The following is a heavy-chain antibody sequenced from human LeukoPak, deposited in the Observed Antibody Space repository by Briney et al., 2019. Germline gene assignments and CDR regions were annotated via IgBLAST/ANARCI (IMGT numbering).Heavy chain of an antibody. J-gene: IGHJ4*02. CDR2: INYNGAIT. V-gene: IGHV3-20*04. CDR1: GFTFVDYG. D-gene: IGHD3-3*02. CDR3: ARDRLGPSFSVSHFDL. Sequence: GGSLRLSCATSGFTFVDYGLSWVRRAPGKGLEWLCAINYNGAITDYADPVKGRFTTPRENAKNSLYLRMDGLRAEDTALYYCARDRLGPSFSVSHFDLWGQGTLVTVSS.